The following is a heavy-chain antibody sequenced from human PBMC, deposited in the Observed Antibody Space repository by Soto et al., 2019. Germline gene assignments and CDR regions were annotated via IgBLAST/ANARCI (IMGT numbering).Heavy chain of an antibody. CDR2: ISGSGGST. J-gene: IGHJ4*02. V-gene: IGHV3-23*01. D-gene: IGHD6-19*01. Sequence: WGSLRLSCAASGFTFSSYAMSWVRQAPGKGLEWVSAISGSGGSTYYADSVKGRFTISRDNSKNTLYLQMNSLRAEDTAVYYCAKNRSGKYSSGWYYFDYWGQGTLVTVSS. CDR3: AKNRSGKYSSGWYYFDY. CDR1: GFTFSSYA.